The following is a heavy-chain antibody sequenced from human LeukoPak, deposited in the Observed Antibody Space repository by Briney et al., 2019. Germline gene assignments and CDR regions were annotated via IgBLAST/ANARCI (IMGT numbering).Heavy chain of an antibody. V-gene: IGHV1-8*01. J-gene: IGHJ5*02. CDR1: GYTFTSYD. Sequence: ASVKVSCKASGYTFTSYDINWVRQATGQGLEWMGWMNPNSGNTGYAQKFQGRVTMTRNTSISTAYMELSSLRSEDTAVYYCARGLEGYSSSWYNWFDPWGQGTLVTVSS. D-gene: IGHD6-13*01. CDR2: MNPNSGNT. CDR3: ARGLEGYSSSWYNWFDP.